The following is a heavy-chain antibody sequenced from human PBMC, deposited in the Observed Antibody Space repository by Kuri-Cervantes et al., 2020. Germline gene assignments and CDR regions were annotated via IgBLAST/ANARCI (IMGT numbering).Heavy chain of an antibody. CDR1: GYTFTGYY. CDR2: INPNSGGT. V-gene: IGHV1-2*02. CDR3: ARYYGSGNYYSADY. D-gene: IGHD3-10*01. J-gene: IGHJ4*02. Sequence: ASVKVSCKASGYTFTGYYMYWVRQAPGQGLEWMGWINPNSGGTNYAQKFQGRVTMTRDTSISTAYMELSRLRSDDTAVFYCARYYGSGNYYSADYWGQGTLVTVSS.